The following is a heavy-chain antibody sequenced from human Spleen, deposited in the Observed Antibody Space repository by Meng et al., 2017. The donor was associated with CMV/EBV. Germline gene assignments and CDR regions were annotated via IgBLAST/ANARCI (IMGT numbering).Heavy chain of an antibody. J-gene: IGHJ4*02. D-gene: IGHD4-17*01. CDR3: AKEDGGLYGVLDS. CDR1: GFAFSNYA. CDR2: ISGVGGGT. Sequence: GESLKISCAPSGFAFSNYAMSWVRQAPGKGLEWDSAISGVGGGTYYADSVKGRFTISRDNSKNTLYLQMNSLRAEDTAIYYCAKEDGGLYGVLDSWGQGTLVTVSS. V-gene: IGHV3-23*01.